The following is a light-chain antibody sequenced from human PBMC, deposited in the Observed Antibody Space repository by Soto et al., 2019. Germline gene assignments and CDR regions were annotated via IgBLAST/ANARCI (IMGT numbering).Light chain of an antibody. CDR2: AAS. J-gene: IGKJ4*01. Sequence: DIQFTHSPASLSASVGERVTITCRASQGISSYLAWYQQKPGKAPKLLIYAASTLQSGVPSRFSGSGSGTDFTLTISSLQPEDFATYYCQQLNSYPRTFGGGTKVDI. CDR1: QGISSY. V-gene: IGKV1-9*01. CDR3: QQLNSYPRT.